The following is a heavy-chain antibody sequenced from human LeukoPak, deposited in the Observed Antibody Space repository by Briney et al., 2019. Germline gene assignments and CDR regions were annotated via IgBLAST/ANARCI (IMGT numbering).Heavy chain of an antibody. CDR3: ARDYGYCSGGSCVNFDY. CDR1: GFTFSSYS. J-gene: IGHJ4*02. CDR2: ISSSSSYI. V-gene: IGHV3-21*01. Sequence: PGGSLRLSCAASGFTFSSYSMNWVRQAPGKGLEWVSSISSSSSYIYYADSVKGRFTISRDNAKNSLYLQMNSLRAEDTAVYYCARDYGYCSGGSCVNFDYWGQGTPVTVSS. D-gene: IGHD2-15*01.